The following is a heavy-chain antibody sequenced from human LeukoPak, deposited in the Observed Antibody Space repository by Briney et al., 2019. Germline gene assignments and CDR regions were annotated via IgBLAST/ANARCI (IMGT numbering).Heavy chain of an antibody. V-gene: IGHV1-8*01. CDR2: MNPNSGNT. D-gene: IGHD3-9*01. CDR1: GYTFTSYD. J-gene: IGHJ6*02. Sequence: EASVKVSCKASGYTFTSYDINWVRQATGQGLEWMGWMNPNSGNTGYAQKFQGRVTMTRNTSISTAYMELSSLRSEDTAVYYCARVQSERYDIDYYYGMDVWRQGTTVTVSS. CDR3: ARVQSERYDIDYYYGMDV.